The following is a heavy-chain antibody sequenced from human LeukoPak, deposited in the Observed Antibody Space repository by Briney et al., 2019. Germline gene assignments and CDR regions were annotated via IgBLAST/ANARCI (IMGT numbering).Heavy chain of an antibody. V-gene: IGHV3-7*04. CDR1: GFPFSSYW. CDR2: IKQDGSKK. CDR3: TRVGYIDEGIDY. J-gene: IGHJ4*02. D-gene: IGHD5-24*01. Sequence: GGSPRLSCVASGFPFSSYWMTWVRQAPGKGLKWVANIKQDGSKKSYVDSVKGRFTISRDNAKNSLYLQMNSLRAEDTAIYYCTRVGYIDEGIDYWGQGTLVTVSS.